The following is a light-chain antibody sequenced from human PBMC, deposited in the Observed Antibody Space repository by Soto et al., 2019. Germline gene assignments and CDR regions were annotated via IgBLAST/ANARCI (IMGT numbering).Light chain of an antibody. J-gene: IGKJ5*01. CDR2: AAS. CDR3: LQHDSFPPT. Sequence: EIQMTQSPSAMSANVGDRVTISCRASQDIGNHLAWFQQKPGKVPQRLIYAASSLQTGVPSRFSGSGSGTDFTLTINSLQPEDFATYYCLQHDSFPPTFGQGTRLEIK. V-gene: IGKV1-17*03. CDR1: QDIGNH.